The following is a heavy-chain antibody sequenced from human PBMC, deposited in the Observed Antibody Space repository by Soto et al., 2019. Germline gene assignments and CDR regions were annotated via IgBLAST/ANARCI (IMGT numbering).Heavy chain of an antibody. V-gene: IGHV3-23*01. CDR3: AKDRWVGAAAGLFDY. CDR1: GFTFSSYT. CDR2: INSSGGST. Sequence: EVQLLESGGGLVQPGGSLRLSCLASGFTFSSYTMSWVRKAPGKGREGVSGINSSGGSTYYADSVKGRFTISRDNSNNTLYLQMSSLSAEDTAVYYCAKDRWVGAAAGLFDYWGQGTILTVSS. J-gene: IGHJ4*02. D-gene: IGHD6-13*01.